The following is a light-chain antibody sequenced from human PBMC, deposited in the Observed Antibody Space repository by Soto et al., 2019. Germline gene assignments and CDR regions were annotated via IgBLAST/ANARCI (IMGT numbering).Light chain of an antibody. Sequence: SSELTQPPSVSVAPGKTVRITCGGNNIGSKSVHWYQQKPGQAPVLVIYYDSDRPSGIPERFSGSNSGNTATLTISRVEAGDEADYYCQVWDSSSDHRVFGGGTKLTVL. J-gene: IGLJ2*01. CDR3: QVWDSSSDHRV. CDR2: YDS. V-gene: IGLV3-21*04. CDR1: NIGSKS.